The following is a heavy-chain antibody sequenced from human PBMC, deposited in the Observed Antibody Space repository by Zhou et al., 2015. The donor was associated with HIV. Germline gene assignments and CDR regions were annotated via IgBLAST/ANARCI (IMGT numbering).Heavy chain of an antibody. D-gene: IGHD7-27*01. CDR2: IIPFVGTA. CDR1: GDSFSNYA. V-gene: IGHV1-69*06. J-gene: IGHJ2*01. Sequence: QVQLVQSGAEVKRPGSSVKVSCKASGDSFSNYAVSWLRQAPGQGPEWMGAIIPFVGTANYAQKFQGRVTITADKSTNTAYMELSSLRFGDSAAYYCAREGWGSWYFDLWGRGTLVSVSS. CDR3: AREGWGSWYFDL.